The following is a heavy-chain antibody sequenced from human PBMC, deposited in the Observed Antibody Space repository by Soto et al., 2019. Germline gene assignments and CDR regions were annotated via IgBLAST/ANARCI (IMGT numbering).Heavy chain of an antibody. Sequence: EVQLVESGGGLVQPGGSLRLSCAASGLIFRDYHMDWVRQAPGKGLEWVGRIRRKANSYTTEYAASVKGRFTISRDDSKHSLYLQMNSLKSEDTAVYYCAMLGGWSGGSSGMDVWGQGITVTVSS. CDR1: GLIFRDYH. CDR2: IRRKANSYTT. CDR3: AMLGGWSGGSSGMDV. J-gene: IGHJ6*02. D-gene: IGHD6-19*01. V-gene: IGHV3-72*01.